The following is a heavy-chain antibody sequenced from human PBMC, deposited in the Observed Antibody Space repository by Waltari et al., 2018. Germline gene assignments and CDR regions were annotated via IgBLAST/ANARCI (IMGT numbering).Heavy chain of an antibody. CDR1: GGSISSYY. CDR2: LYTSGST. D-gene: IGHD2-15*01. V-gene: IGHV4-4*07. J-gene: IGHJ4*02. CDR3: ARDWLIAVSPLLDY. Sequence: QVKLHESGPGLVKPSETLSITCTVSGGSISSYYWTWIRPPAGKGLEWIGRLYTSGSTNYHPTLKNRVTMSVDTSKNQFALKLSSVTAADTSLYYCARDWLIAVSPLLDYWGQGTLVTVSS.